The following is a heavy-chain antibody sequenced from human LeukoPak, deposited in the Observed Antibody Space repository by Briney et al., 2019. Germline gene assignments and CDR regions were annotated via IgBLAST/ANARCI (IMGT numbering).Heavy chain of an antibody. V-gene: IGHV3-23*01. Sequence: GGSLRLSCAASGVTLSSYAMSWARQAPGKGLEWVSGISSSGSGGNTYYADSVKGRPTISRDNSKNTLYLQMNSLRAEDTAVYNCARGRGSYSLDYWGQGTPVTVSS. CDR2: ISSSGSGGNT. CDR1: GVTLSSYA. D-gene: IGHD3-10*01. J-gene: IGHJ4*02. CDR3: ARGRGSYSLDY.